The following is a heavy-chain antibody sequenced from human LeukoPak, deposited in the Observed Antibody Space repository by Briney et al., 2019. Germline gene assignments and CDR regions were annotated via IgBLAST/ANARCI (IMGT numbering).Heavy chain of an antibody. CDR2: IYPGDSDT. J-gene: IGHJ3*02. Sequence: GESLKISCKGSGYSFTSYWIGWVRQMPGKGPEWMGIIYPGDSDTRYSPSFQGQVTISADKSISTAYLQWSSLKASDTAMYYCARPYSSGWSNDAFDIWGQGTMVTVSS. D-gene: IGHD6-19*01. CDR1: GYSFTSYW. CDR3: ARPYSSGWSNDAFDI. V-gene: IGHV5-51*01.